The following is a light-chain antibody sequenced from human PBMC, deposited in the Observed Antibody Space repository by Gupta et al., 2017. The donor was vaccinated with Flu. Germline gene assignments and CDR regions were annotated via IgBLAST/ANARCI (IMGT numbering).Light chain of an antibody. CDR2: GES. CDR1: EGIRTL. CDR3: KQASSLPRT. V-gene: IGKV1D-12*01. J-gene: IGKJ1*01. Sequence: PSSVSASVGDRVTITGRASEGIRTLVAWYQQKTGKAPKLLVYGESSLQRGAPARFSGRGYGTDFTLTISSLQPEDFATCNGKQASSLPRTFGQGNKVGIK.